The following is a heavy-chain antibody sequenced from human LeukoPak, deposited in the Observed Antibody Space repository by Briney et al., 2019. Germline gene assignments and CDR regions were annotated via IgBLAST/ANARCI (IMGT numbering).Heavy chain of an antibody. CDR3: ASSYDSNGYFQY. Sequence: ASVKVSCKASGYTFTGYFMHWVRQAPGQGLEWVGRINPNNGATNYAQKFQGRITMTRDTSITTTYMELNSLKSDDTAVYYCASSYDSNGYFQYWGQGSLVTVPS. J-gene: IGHJ4*02. CDR1: GYTFTGYF. CDR2: INPNNGAT. D-gene: IGHD3-22*01. V-gene: IGHV1-2*06.